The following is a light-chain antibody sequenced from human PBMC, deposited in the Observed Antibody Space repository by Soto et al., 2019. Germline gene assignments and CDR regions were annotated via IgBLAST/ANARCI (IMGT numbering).Light chain of an antibody. Sequence: QSVLTQPASVSGSPGQSITISCTGTSSDVGGYNYVSWYQQHPGKSPKLMIYEVSNRPSGFSNRFSGSTSGNTAYLTISGLQAEDEADYYCSSYTRSRTPNVFVTGTKLTVL. CDR3: SSYTRSRTPNV. CDR1: SSDVGGYNY. CDR2: EVS. J-gene: IGLJ1*01. V-gene: IGLV2-14*01.